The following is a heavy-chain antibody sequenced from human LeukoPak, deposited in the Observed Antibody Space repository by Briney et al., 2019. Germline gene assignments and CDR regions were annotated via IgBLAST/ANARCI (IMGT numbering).Heavy chain of an antibody. CDR2: MNPNSGNT. V-gene: IGHV1-8*03. CDR1: GYTFTSYD. Sequence: ASVKVSCKASGYTFTSYDINWVRQATGQGLEWMGWMNPNSGNTGYAQKFQGRVTITTDESTSTAYMELSSLRSEDTAVYYCAAEKSGSYYFDYWGQGTLVTVSS. CDR3: AAEKSGSYYFDY. D-gene: IGHD1-26*01. J-gene: IGHJ4*02.